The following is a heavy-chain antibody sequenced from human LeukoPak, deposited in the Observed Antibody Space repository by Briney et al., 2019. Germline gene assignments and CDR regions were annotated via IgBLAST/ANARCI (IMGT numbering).Heavy chain of an antibody. CDR1: GFIFSDHY. V-gene: IGHV3-11*01. CDR3: AREERRLYGNPDH. CDR2: IDKSGTNI. J-gene: IGHJ4*02. D-gene: IGHD2/OR15-2a*01. Sequence: PGGSLRLSCAASGFIFSDHYMGWIRQAPGKGLEWVSYIDKSGTNIDYADSVKGRFTVSRDNTRNSLFLQMNSLSAGDTAVYFCAREERRLYGNPDHWGQGTLVTVSS.